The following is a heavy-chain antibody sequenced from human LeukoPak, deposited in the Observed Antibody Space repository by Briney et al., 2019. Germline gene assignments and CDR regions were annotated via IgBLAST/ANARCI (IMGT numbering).Heavy chain of an antibody. CDR3: AREPLVVGATVDY. D-gene: IGHD1-26*01. CDR1: GYIFTNYG. J-gene: IGHJ4*02. CDR2: ISAYKGHT. V-gene: IGHV1-18*01. Sequence: ASVKVSCKASGYIFTNYGITWVRQAPGQGLEWMGWISAYKGHTNYAQKLQGRVTMTTDTFTSTAYMELRNLRSDDTAVYYCAREPLVVGATVDYWGQGTLVTVSS.